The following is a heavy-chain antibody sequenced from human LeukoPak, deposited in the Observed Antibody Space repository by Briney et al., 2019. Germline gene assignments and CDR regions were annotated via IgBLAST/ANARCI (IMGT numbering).Heavy chain of an antibody. Sequence: GGSLRLSCAASGFTFGSYSMNWVRQAPGKGLEWVSSISSSSSYIYYADSVKGRFTISRDNAKNSLYLQMNSLRAEDTAVYYCARGHGSGFDPWGQGTLVTVSS. CDR2: ISSSSSYI. CDR3: ARGHGSGFDP. V-gene: IGHV3-21*01. J-gene: IGHJ5*02. D-gene: IGHD3-10*01. CDR1: GFTFGSYS.